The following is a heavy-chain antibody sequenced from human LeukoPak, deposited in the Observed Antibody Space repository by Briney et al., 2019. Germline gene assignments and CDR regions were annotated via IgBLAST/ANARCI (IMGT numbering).Heavy chain of an antibody. CDR1: GGSVNSGTHS. Sequence: PSETLSLTCAVSGGSVNSGTHSWSWIRQPPGKGLEYIGYIYYSGNTYYNPSLKSRVTISVDTSKNQFSLKLSSVTAADTAVYYCARAIRTVVAAVGYWGQGTLVTVSS. CDR2: IYYSGNT. CDR3: ARAIRTVVAAVGY. D-gene: IGHD2-15*01. J-gene: IGHJ4*02. V-gene: IGHV4-61*01.